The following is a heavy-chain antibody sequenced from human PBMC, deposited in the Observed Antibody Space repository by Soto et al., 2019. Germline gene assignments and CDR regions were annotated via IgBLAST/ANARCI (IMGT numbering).Heavy chain of an antibody. CDR1: VFNFGDYA. J-gene: IGHJ6*01. CDR2: IRSKTYGGAT. Sequence: SLRLSCTSSVFNFGDYAVSWVRQSQGRWLEWVGFIRSKTYGGATEYAASLKGRFTISRDDSNSIAHLQMNSLKAEDTDVYYCTRPYCPSGRYLDDYYSYGMEVLGQGTTVSVSS. V-gene: IGHV3-49*04. D-gene: IGHD2-8*01. CDR3: TRPYCPSGRYLDDYYSYGMEV.